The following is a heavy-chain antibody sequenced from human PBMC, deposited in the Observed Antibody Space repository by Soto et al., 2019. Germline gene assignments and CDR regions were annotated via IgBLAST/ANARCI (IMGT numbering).Heavy chain of an antibody. D-gene: IGHD3-22*01. CDR3: ARGGYYDPTGYYYGMDV. CDR1: GYTFSSYY. V-gene: IGHV1-46*01. Sequence: ASVKVSCKASGYTFSSYYMHWVRQAPGQGLEWMGFINPSGGSTNYAQKFLGRVTMTRDTSTSTVYMELSSLRSEDTAVYYCARGGYYDPTGYYYGMDVWGQGTTVTISS. CDR2: INPSGGST. J-gene: IGHJ6*02.